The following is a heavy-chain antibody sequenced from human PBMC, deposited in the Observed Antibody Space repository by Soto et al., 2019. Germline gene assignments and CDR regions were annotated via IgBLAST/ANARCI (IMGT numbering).Heavy chain of an antibody. J-gene: IGHJ4*02. CDR3: TRAVDTAMVNDY. CDR1: GFTFGDYA. V-gene: IGHV3-49*04. Sequence: LRLSCTASGFTFGDYAMSWVRQAPGKGLEWVGFIRSKAYGGTTEYAASVKGRFTISRDDSKSIAYLQMNSLKTEDTAVYYCTRAVDTAMVNDYWGQGTLVTVSS. CDR2: IRSKAYGGTT. D-gene: IGHD5-18*01.